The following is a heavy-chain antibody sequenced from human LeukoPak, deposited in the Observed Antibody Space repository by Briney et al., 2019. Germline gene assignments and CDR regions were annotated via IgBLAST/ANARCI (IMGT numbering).Heavy chain of an antibody. Sequence: GGSLRLSCAAPGFSFRGYTMHWVRQAPGKGLEWGSLISWNGVTTYYGDSMKGRFTISRDDSKNSLYLQMNSLRSEDSALYYCAASDGEQQLALWGQGTLVTVSS. D-gene: IGHD6-13*01. V-gene: IGHV3-43*01. CDR2: ISWNGVTT. CDR3: AASDGEQQLAL. CDR1: GFSFRGYT. J-gene: IGHJ4*02.